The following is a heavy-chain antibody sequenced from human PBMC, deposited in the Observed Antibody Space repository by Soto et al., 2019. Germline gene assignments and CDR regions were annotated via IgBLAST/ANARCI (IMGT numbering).Heavy chain of an antibody. D-gene: IGHD6-19*01. CDR2: INPNSGGT. J-gene: IGHJ4*02. CDR1: GYTFTGYY. V-gene: IGHV1-2*04. Sequence: ASVKVSCKASGYTFTGYYMHWVRHAPGQGLEWMGWINPNSGGTNYAQKFQGWVTMTRDTSISTAYMELSRLRSDDTAVYYCARSDPTYSSGWYFDYWGQGTLVTVS. CDR3: ARSDPTYSSGWYFDY.